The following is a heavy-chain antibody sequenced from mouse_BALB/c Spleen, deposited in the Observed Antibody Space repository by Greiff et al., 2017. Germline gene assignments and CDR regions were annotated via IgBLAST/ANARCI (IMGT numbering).Heavy chain of an antibody. CDR3: ARHVDYDGDFDV. V-gene: IGHV5-6*01. J-gene: IGHJ1*01. D-gene: IGHD2-4*01. CDR2: ISSGGSYT. CDR1: GFTFSSYG. Sequence: EVKVVESGGDLVKPGGSLKLSCAASGFTFSSYGMSWVRQTPDKRLEWVATISSGGSYTYYPDSVKGRFTISRDNAKNTLYLQMSSLKSEDTAMYYCARHVDYDGDFDVWGAGTTVTVSS.